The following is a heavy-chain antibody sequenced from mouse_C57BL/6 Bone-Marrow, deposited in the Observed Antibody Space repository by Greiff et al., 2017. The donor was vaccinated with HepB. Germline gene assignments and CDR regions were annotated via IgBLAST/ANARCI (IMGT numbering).Heavy chain of an antibody. CDR3: ARGYDYDLYYFDY. CDR2: ISNGGGST. J-gene: IGHJ2*01. V-gene: IGHV5-12*01. Sequence: VKLVESGGGLVQPGGSLKLSCAASGFTFSDYYMYWVRQTPEKRLEWVAYISNGGGSTYYPDTVKGRFTISRDNAKNTLYLQMSRLKSEDTAMYYCARGYDYDLYYFDYWGQGTTLTVSS. D-gene: IGHD2-4*01. CDR1: GFTFSDYY.